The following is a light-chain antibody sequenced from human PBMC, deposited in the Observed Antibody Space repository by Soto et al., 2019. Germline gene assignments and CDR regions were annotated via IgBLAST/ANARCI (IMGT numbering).Light chain of an antibody. CDR2: GAS. V-gene: IGKV3-20*01. CDR3: QQYGSSRT. J-gene: IGKJ1*01. Sequence: EIVLTQSPGTLSLSPGKRATLSCRASQSVSSSYLAWYQQKPCQAPRLLIYGASSRATGIPDRFSGSGSGTDFTLTFSRLEPEDFAVYYCQQYGSSRTFGQGTKVDIK. CDR1: QSVSSSY.